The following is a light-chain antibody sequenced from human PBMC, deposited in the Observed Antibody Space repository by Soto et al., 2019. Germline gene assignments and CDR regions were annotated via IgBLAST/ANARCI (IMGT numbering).Light chain of an antibody. Sequence: QSVLTQPPSASGSPGQSVTISCTGTSSDVGGYDYVSWYQQHPGKAPKLMIYEVSKRPSGVPDRFSGSKSGNTASLTVSGLQAEDEDDYYCSSYAGSKIFYVFGTGTKVTVL. V-gene: IGLV2-8*01. CDR2: EVS. CDR1: SSDVGGYDY. J-gene: IGLJ1*01. CDR3: SSYAGSKIFYV.